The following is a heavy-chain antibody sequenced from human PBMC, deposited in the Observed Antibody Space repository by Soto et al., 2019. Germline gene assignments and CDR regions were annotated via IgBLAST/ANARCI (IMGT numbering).Heavy chain of an antibody. CDR3: ARERKFDFWRKGLDV. J-gene: IGHJ6*02. D-gene: IGHD3-3*01. CDR2: MDPNSGST. CDR1: GYTFTSYD. Sequence: QAQLVQSGAEVKKPGASVKVSCKASGYTFTSYDINWVRQAPGQGLEWLGWMDPNSGSTGYAQSFQGRVTMTRNISINTAHMELSSLRSEDTAVYYCARERKFDFWRKGLDVWGQGTTVTVSS. V-gene: IGHV1-8*01.